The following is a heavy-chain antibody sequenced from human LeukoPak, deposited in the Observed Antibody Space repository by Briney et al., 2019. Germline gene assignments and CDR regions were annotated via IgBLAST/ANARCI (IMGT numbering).Heavy chain of an antibody. CDR2: IYHSGST. CDR3: ARRLRLGAYYYDSSGYYPFDY. Sequence: SETLSLTCTVSGYSISSGYYWGWIRQPPGKGLEWIGSIYHSGSTYYNPSLKSRVTISVDTSKNQFSLKLSSVTAADTAVYYCARRLRLGAYYYDSSGYYPFDYWGQGTLVTVSS. D-gene: IGHD3-22*01. V-gene: IGHV4-38-2*02. J-gene: IGHJ4*02. CDR1: GYSISSGYY.